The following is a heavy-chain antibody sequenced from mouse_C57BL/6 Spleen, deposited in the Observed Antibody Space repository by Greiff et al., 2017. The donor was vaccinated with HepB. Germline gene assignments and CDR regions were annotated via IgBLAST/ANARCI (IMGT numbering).Heavy chain of an antibody. D-gene: IGHD2-4*01. V-gene: IGHV3-6*01. CDR2: ISYDGSN. Sequence: ESGPGLVKPSQSLSLTCSVTGYSITSGYYWNWIRQFPGNKLEWMGYISYDGSNNYNPSLKNRISITRDTSKNQFFLKLNSVTTEDTATYYCARYDYDEAFDYWGQGTTLTVSS. CDR3: ARYDYDEAFDY. J-gene: IGHJ2*01. CDR1: GYSITSGYY.